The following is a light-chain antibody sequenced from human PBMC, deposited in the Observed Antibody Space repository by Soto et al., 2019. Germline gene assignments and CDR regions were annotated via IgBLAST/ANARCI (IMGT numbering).Light chain of an antibody. CDR1: SSNIGAGYD. CDR3: QSFDSSLSGSDVV. Sequence: QSVLTQPPSVSGAPGQRVTISCTASSSNIGAGYDVHWYQQLPGTAPKLLIYGNNNRPSGVPDRFSGSKSGTSASLAITGLQAEDEADYYCQSFDSSLSGSDVVFGGGTKVTVL. CDR2: GNN. V-gene: IGLV1-40*01. J-gene: IGLJ2*01.